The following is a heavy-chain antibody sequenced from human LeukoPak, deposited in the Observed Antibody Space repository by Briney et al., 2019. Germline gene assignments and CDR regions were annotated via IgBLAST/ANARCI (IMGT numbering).Heavy chain of an antibody. D-gene: IGHD4-17*01. CDR1: GYTFTSYA. CDR2: INAGNGNT. V-gene: IGHV1-3*01. J-gene: IGHJ6*02. Sequence: ASVKVSCKASGYTFTSYAMHWVRQAPGQRLEWMGWINAGNGNTKYSQKFQGRVTITRDTSASTACMELSSLRSEDTAVYYCARWGKGTVTTHYYYGMDVWGQGTTVTVSS. CDR3: ARWGKGTVTTHYYYGMDV.